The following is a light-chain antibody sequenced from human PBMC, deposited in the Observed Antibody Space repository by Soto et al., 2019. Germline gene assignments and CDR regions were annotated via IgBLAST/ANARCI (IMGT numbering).Light chain of an antibody. V-gene: IGKV3-15*01. Sequence: IVMTQSPATLSLSPGERATLSCRASQSVTVNLAWYQQKPGQAPRLLIYRASTRATGIPARFSGGGSGTEFTLTISSLQSEDFAVYICQQYNDWPPRWTFGQGTKVEIK. J-gene: IGKJ1*01. CDR2: RAS. CDR3: QQYNDWPPRWT. CDR1: QSVTVN.